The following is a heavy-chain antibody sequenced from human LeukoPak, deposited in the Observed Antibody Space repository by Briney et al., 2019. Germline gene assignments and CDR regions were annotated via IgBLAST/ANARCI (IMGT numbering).Heavy chain of an antibody. V-gene: IGHV4-30-4*08. CDR2: GYYSGRT. CDR3: ARDVRRRGASNYFDN. D-gene: IGHD2-2*01. CDR1: GGPISSADYY. J-gene: IGHJ4*02. Sequence: SETLSLTCTVSGGPISSADYYWSWIRQPPGKGPEWIGYGYYSGRTYYSPSLKSRLTISLDTSKNHFSLNLSSVTAADTAVYFCARDVRRRGASNYFDNWGQGTLVTVSS.